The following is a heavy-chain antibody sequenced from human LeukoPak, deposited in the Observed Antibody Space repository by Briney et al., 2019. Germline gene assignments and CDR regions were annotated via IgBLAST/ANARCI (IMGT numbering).Heavy chain of an antibody. Sequence: GGSLRLSCAASGFTFSSYAMHWVRQAPGKGLEWVANIKEDGSEKYYVDSVKGRFTISRDNAKNSLYLQMNSLRAEDTAVYYCARLAYYYDSGAYYYYFDSWGQGTLVTVSS. CDR3: ARLAYYYDSGAYYYYFDS. CDR2: IKEDGSEK. J-gene: IGHJ4*02. V-gene: IGHV3-7*01. CDR1: GFTFSSYA. D-gene: IGHD3-22*01.